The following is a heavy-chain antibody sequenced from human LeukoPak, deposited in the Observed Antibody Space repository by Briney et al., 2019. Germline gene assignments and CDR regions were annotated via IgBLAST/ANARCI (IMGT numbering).Heavy chain of an antibody. Sequence: GGSLRLSCAASGFTFSSYWMSWVRQAPGKGLEWVANIKQDGCEKYYVDSVKGRFTISRDNAKNSLYLQMNSLRAEDTAVYYCARRDGYNRAGTWFDPWGQGTLVTVSS. CDR2: IKQDGCEK. V-gene: IGHV3-7*01. D-gene: IGHD5-24*01. CDR3: ARRDGYNRAGTWFDP. J-gene: IGHJ5*02. CDR1: GFTFSSYW.